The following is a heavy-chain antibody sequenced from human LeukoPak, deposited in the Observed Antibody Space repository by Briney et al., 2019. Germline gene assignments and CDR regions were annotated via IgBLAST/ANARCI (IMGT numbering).Heavy chain of an antibody. CDR3: ARGGTYCPDY. CDR2: ISSSSSPI. CDR1: GFTFSSYN. D-gene: IGHD1-26*01. J-gene: IGHJ4*02. V-gene: IGHV3-48*02. Sequence: GSLRLSCAASGFTFSSYNMNWVRQAPGKGLEWVSYISSSSSPIFYADSVKGRFTISRDNAKNSLYLQMNSLRDEDTAVYYCARGGTYCPDYWGQGTLVTVSS.